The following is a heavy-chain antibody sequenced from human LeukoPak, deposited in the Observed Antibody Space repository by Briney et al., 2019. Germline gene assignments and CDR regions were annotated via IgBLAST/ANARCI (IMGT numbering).Heavy chain of an antibody. J-gene: IGHJ4*02. CDR1: GNTFTNYW. Sequence: GESLKISCRGSGNTFTNYWIGWVRQLPGKGPEWMGITYPGDSETRYSPSFQGQVTMSVDKSSSTAYLQWATLKASDTAIYFCARLSTRLLDHWGQGTRVTVSS. CDR2: TYPGDSET. CDR3: ARLSTRLLDH. V-gene: IGHV5-51*01. D-gene: IGHD3-3*01.